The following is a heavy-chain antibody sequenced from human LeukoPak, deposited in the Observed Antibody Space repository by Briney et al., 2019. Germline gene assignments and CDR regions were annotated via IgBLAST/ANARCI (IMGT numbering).Heavy chain of an antibody. CDR1: GYSISSGYY. CDR3: ARGPTTVTRAFDY. V-gene: IGHV4-38-2*02. CDR2: IYTSGST. Sequence: SETLSLTCTVSGYSISSGYYWGWTRQPPGKGLEWIGHIYTSGSTNYNPSLKSRVTMSVETSKNQFSLHLSSVTAADTAVYYCARGPTTVTRAFDYWGQGTLVTVSS. J-gene: IGHJ4*02. D-gene: IGHD4-17*01.